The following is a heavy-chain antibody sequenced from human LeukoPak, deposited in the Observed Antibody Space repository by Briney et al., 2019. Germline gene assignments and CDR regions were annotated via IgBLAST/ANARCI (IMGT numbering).Heavy chain of an antibody. Sequence: GGSLRLSCAASGFXLSDYWINWVRQAPGKGQVWVSRINSDGSSKSYADSVKGRFTISRDNSKNTVHLQMNTLRAEDTAVYYCAAVAGIEGFDYWGQGTLVTVSS. CDR1: GFXLSDYW. CDR2: INSDGSSK. D-gene: IGHD6-19*01. CDR3: AAVAGIEGFDY. V-gene: IGHV3-74*01. J-gene: IGHJ4*02.